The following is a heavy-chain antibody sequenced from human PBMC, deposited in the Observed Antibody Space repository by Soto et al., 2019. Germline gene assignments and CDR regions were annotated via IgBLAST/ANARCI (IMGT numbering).Heavy chain of an antibody. CDR3: ATYRKFSPF. D-gene: IGHD3-3*01. CDR1: EGNSIGRGYC. V-gene: IGHV4-30-2*01. J-gene: IGHJ3*01. CDR2: IYNSGST. Sequence: VAEGNSIGRGYCWSWIRQPPGKGLEWIGFIYNSGSTYYNSSLKSRVTISVDRSKNHFFLNLTSVTAADTAVYYCATYRKFSPFWGQGTKVIVSS.